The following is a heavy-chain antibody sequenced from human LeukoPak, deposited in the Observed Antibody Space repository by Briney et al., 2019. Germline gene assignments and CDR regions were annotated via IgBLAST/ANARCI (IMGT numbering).Heavy chain of an antibody. J-gene: IGHJ5*02. Sequence: ASVKVSCKASGYTFTSYGISWVRQAPGQGLEWMGWISAYNGNTNYAQKLQGRVTMTTDTSTSTAYMELRSLRSDDTAVYYCARDCSSTSCYVNNWFAPWGQGTLVTVSS. CDR1: GYTFTSYG. D-gene: IGHD2-2*01. V-gene: IGHV1-18*01. CDR3: ARDCSSTSCYVNNWFAP. CDR2: ISAYNGNT.